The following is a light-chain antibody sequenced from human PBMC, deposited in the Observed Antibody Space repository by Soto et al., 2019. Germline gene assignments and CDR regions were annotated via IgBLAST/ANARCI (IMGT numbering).Light chain of an antibody. CDR2: EVS. V-gene: IGLV2-8*01. CDR3: TSDVGSDIWV. J-gene: IGLJ3*02. CDR1: SSDVGADKY. Sequence: QSALTQPPSASGSPGQPVTISCTGTSSDVGADKYVSWYQQYPGTAPKLMIYEVSKRPSGVPDRFSGSKSGNTASLTVSGLQAEDEAYYYCTSDVGSDIWVFGGGTKLTVL.